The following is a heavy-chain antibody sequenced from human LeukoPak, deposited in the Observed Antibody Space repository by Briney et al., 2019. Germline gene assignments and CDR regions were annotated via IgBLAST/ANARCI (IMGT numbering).Heavy chain of an antibody. CDR2: IYHSGGT. CDR3: ARVGWNLKYYFDY. CDR1: SYSISSDYY. Sequence: SETLSLTCAVSSYSISSDYYWGWIRQPPGKGLEWIGSIYHSGGTYYNPSLKSRVTLSVDTSKNQFSPKLSSVTAADTAVYYCARVGWNLKYYFDYWGQGTLVTVSS. V-gene: IGHV4-38-2*01. D-gene: IGHD1-1*01. J-gene: IGHJ4*02.